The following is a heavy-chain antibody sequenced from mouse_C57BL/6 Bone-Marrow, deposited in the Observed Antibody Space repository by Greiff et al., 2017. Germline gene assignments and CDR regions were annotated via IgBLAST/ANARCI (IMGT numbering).Heavy chain of an antibody. J-gene: IGHJ2*01. D-gene: IGHD4-1*01. V-gene: IGHV14-4*01. CDR2: IDPEDGDT. Sequence: EVQLQQSGAELVKPGASVKLSCTASGFNFKDDDMHWVKQRPEQGLEWIGWIDPEDGDTEYASKFQGTATITADTSSNTPYLQLSSLTSEDTAVYYGTTLTAGVDFDYWGQGTTLTVSS. CDR3: TTLTAGVDFDY. CDR1: GFNFKDDD.